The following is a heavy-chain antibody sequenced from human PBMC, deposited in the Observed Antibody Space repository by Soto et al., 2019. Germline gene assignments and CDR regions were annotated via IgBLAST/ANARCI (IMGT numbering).Heavy chain of an antibody. Sequence: GGSLRLSCAASGFTFSSYAMHWVRQAPGKGLEWVAVISYDGSNKYYADSVKGRFTISRDNSKNTLYLQMNSLRAEDTAVYYCARDRAPSYYDILTGYYPPRASWRNDYWGQGTLVTVS. D-gene: IGHD3-9*01. CDR2: ISYDGSNK. CDR1: GFTFSSYA. CDR3: ARDRAPSYYDILTGYYPPRASWRNDY. J-gene: IGHJ4*02. V-gene: IGHV3-30-3*01.